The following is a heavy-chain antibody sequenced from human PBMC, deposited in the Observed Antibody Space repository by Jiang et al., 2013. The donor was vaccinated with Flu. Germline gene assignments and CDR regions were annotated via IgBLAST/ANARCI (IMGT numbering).Heavy chain of an antibody. V-gene: IGHV4-31*01. CDR2: IYYSGST. J-gene: IGHJ6*04. Sequence: GSGLVKPSQTLSLTCTVSGGSISSGGYYWSWIRQHPGKGLEWIGYIYYSGSTYYNPSLKSLVTISVDTSKNQFSLKLSSVTAADTAVYYCARVAQAGAYMDVWGKGTTVTVSS. D-gene: IGHD6-13*01. CDR1: GGSISSGGYY. CDR3: ARVAQAGAYMDV.